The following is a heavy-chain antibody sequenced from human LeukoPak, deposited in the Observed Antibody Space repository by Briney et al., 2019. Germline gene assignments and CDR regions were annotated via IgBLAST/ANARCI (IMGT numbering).Heavy chain of an antibody. J-gene: IGHJ6*03. D-gene: IGHD2-2*01. CDR3: ARVIVVGPAAIVVYMDV. CDR1: GGSFSGYY. V-gene: IGHV4-34*01. Sequence: SETLSLTCAVYGGSFSGYYWSWIRQPPGKGLEWIGEINHSGGTNYNPSLKSRVTISVDTSKNQFSLKLSSVTAADTAVYYCARVIVVGPAAIVVYMDVWGKGTTVTVSS. CDR2: INHSGGT.